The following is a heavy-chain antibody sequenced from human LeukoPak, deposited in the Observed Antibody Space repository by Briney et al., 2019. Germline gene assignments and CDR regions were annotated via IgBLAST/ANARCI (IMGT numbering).Heavy chain of an antibody. CDR3: ARGRGARSSIWYTWFDP. V-gene: IGHV4-34*01. CDR2: XXHSGST. J-gene: IGHJ5*02. D-gene: IGHD6-13*01. Sequence: SETLSLTCAVYRGSFSGCYWXXXXQPPGQGLXXXXXXXHSGSTNYNPSLKSRVSISVDTSKNQFSLKLSSVTAADTAVYYCARGRGARSSIWYTWFDPWGQGTLVSACS. CDR1: RGSFSGCY.